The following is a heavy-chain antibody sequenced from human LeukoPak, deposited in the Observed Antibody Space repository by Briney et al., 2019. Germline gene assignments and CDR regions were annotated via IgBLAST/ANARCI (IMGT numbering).Heavy chain of an antibody. J-gene: IGHJ4*02. Sequence: GESLKTSCKGSGSSFTSYWIGWVRRLPGKGLEWMGIIYPGDSDTRYSPSFQGQVTISADKSISTAYLQWSSLKASDTAMYYCARSQWLANFDYWGQGTLVTVSS. CDR1: GSSFTSYW. D-gene: IGHD6-19*01. V-gene: IGHV5-51*01. CDR2: IYPGDSDT. CDR3: ARSQWLANFDY.